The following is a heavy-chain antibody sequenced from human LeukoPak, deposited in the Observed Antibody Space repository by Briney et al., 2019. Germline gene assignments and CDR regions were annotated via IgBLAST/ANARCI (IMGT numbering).Heavy chain of an antibody. V-gene: IGHV3-23*01. CDR3: TKRTDSTGSRASAFDV. CDR2: ISIRGDNS. D-gene: IGHD2/OR15-2a*01. CDR1: GFTFSNYA. Sequence: GGSLRLSCAASGFTFSNYAMTWVRQAAGKGVEGVSSISIRGDNSYYADSVKSRFTISRHNSKSTLYSQMTSLRAEDSAFFYCTKRTDSTGSRASAFDVWGQGTVVTVSS. J-gene: IGHJ3*01.